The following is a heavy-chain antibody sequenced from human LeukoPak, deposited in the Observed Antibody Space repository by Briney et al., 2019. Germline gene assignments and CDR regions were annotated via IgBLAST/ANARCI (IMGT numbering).Heavy chain of an antibody. CDR1: GFTFSSYS. Sequence: GGSLRLSCAASGFTFSSYSMNWVRQAPGKGLEWVPSISSSSRYIYYADSVKGRFTISRDNAKNSLYLQMNSLRAEDTAVYYCARGDLGSPFDHWGQGTLVTVSS. D-gene: IGHD1-26*01. V-gene: IGHV3-21*01. J-gene: IGHJ4*02. CDR2: ISSSSRYI. CDR3: ARGDLGSPFDH.